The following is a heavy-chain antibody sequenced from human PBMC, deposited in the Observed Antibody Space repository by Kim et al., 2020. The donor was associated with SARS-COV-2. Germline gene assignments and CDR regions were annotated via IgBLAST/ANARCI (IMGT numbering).Heavy chain of an antibody. Sequence: GGSLRLSCAVSGLTSDDHDMHWVRQAPGKGLEWVSGINWRASLIDYADSVKGRFTISRDSATNSVYLQMNSLRPEDTAFYYCTKVAVRTDFESWGQGTLV. CDR3: TKVAVRTDFES. CDR1: GLTSDDHD. CDR2: INWRASLI. D-gene: IGHD4-17*01. J-gene: IGHJ4*02. V-gene: IGHV3-9*02.